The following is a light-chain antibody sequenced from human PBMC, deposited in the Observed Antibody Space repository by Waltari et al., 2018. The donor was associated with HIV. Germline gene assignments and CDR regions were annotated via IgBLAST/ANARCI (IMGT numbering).Light chain of an antibody. J-gene: IGLJ2*01. CDR2: QES. CDR3: QAWDSSTPRV. CDR1: TMGDNN. V-gene: IGLV3-1*01. Sequence: SYELTQPPSESVSPGQTASITCSGDTMGDNNACWYQQNPGQSPVRVISQESMRPSGFHERFSGSNSGNTATLTISGTQAMDEADYYCQAWDSSTPRVFGGGTKLTVL.